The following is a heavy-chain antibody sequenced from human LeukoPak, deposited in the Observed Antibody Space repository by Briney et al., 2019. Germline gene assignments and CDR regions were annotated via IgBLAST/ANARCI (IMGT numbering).Heavy chain of an antibody. V-gene: IGHV1-18*01. CDR2: ISAYNGNT. J-gene: IGHJ3*02. CDR3: ARIRDGYNDAYDI. CDR1: GYTFTSYG. D-gene: IGHD5-24*01. Sequence: AASVKVSCKASGYTFTSYGISWVRQAPGQGLEWMGWISAYNGNTNYAQKLQGRVTMTTDTSTSTAYMELSSLRSEDTAIYYCARIRDGYNDAYDIWGQGTVVTVPS.